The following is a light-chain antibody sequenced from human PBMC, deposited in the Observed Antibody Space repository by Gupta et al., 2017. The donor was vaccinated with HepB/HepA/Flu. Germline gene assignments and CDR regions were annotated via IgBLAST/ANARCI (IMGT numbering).Light chain of an antibody. Sequence: QPVLTQSSSASASLGSSVKLTCPLSRWHSSFIIAWHQQQPGKAPRYLMKLEDSGSYNKGSGVPARVSGSSSGADRYLTIANLQSEDEADYYCETWDSNTRVFGGGTKLTVL. CDR1: RWHSSFI. CDR3: ETWDSNTRV. CDR2: LEDSGSY. J-gene: IGLJ2*01. V-gene: IGLV4-60*03.